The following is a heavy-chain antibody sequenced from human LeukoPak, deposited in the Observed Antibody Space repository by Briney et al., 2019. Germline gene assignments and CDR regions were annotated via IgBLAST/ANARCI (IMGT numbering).Heavy chain of an antibody. Sequence: GGSLRLSCAASGFTFSSYSMNWVRQAPGKGLEWVSYISSSSGTIYNADSVTGRFTISRDNAKNSLYLQMNSLIAEDTALYYCARGQGDFWSGYYYYYYMDVWGKGTTVTVSS. V-gene: IGHV3-48*04. D-gene: IGHD3-3*01. J-gene: IGHJ6*03. CDR2: ISSSSGTI. CDR1: GFTFSSYS. CDR3: ARGQGDFWSGYYYYYYMDV.